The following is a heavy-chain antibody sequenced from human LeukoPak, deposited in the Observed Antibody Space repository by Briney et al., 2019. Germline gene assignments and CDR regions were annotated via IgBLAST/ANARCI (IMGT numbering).Heavy chain of an antibody. CDR3: ARYTRYYGSGSKSLGY. Sequence: SETLSLTCAVYGGSFSGYYWSWIRQPPGKGLEWIGEINHSGSINYNPSLKSRVTISVDTSKNQFSLKLSSVTAADTAVYYCARYTRYYGSGSKSLGYWGQGTLVTVSS. V-gene: IGHV4-34*01. J-gene: IGHJ4*02. CDR1: GGSFSGYY. CDR2: INHSGSI. D-gene: IGHD3-10*01.